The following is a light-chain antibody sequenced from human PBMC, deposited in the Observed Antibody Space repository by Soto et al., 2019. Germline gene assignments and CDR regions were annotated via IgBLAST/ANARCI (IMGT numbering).Light chain of an antibody. Sequence: DIQMTQSPSSLSASVGYRVTITCRASQIISIYLNWYQQKPGRAPNLLIYAASGLQSGVPSRFSGSGSETDFNLTISSLQPEDFATYYCQQSYSTPITFGQGTRLEIK. J-gene: IGKJ5*01. CDR1: QIISIY. CDR2: AAS. CDR3: QQSYSTPIT. V-gene: IGKV1-39*01.